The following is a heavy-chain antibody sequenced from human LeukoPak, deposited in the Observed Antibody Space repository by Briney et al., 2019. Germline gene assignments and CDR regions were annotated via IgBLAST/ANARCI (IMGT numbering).Heavy chain of an antibody. V-gene: IGHV4-61*02. CDR3: ARDSSMVRGVNNWFDP. CDR2: IYTSGST. D-gene: IGHD3-10*01. J-gene: IGHJ5*02. CDR1: GGSISSGSYY. Sequence: SETLSLTCTVSGGSISSGSYYWSWIRQPAGKGLEWIGRIYTSGSTNDSPSLKSRVTISVDTSKNQFSLKLSSVTAADTAVYYCARDSSMVRGVNNWFDPWGQGTLVTVSS.